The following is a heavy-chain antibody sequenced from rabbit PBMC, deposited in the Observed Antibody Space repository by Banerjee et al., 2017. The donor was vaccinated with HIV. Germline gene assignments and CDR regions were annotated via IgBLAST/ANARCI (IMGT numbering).Heavy chain of an antibody. CDR1: GFSFGSNYY. J-gene: IGHJ4*01. Sequence: QSLEESGGDLVKPGASLTLTCTVSGFSFGSNYYMCWVRQAPGKGLEWIGCIYAGSSGSTWYASWAKGRFTISRSTSLNTVDLKMTSLTAADTATYFCARDPWVTSGTYYELFNLWGPGTLVTVS. V-gene: IGHV1S40*01. D-gene: IGHD1-1*01. CDR2: IYAGSSGST. CDR3: ARDPWVTSGTYYELFNL.